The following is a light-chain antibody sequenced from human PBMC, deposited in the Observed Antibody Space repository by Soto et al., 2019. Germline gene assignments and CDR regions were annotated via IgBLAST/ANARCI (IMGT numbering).Light chain of an antibody. V-gene: IGLV2-11*01. CDR1: SIDVGGYNY. J-gene: IGLJ1*01. Sequence: QSVLTQPRSVSGSAGQSVTISCTGSSIDVGGYNYVSWYQQHPGKAPKLMIYDVSKRPSGVPDRFSGSKSGNTASLTISALQAEDEADYYCCSYAGSYTYVFGTGTKVTVL. CDR3: CSYAGSYTYV. CDR2: DVS.